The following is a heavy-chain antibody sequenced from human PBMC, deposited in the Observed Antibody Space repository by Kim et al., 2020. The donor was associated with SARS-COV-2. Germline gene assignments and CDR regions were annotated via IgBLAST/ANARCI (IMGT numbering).Heavy chain of an antibody. V-gene: IGHV6-1*01. J-gene: IGHJ4*02. CDR3: ARALFPGYSYGEAFDY. D-gene: IGHD5-18*01. Sequence: SVKSRITINPDTSKNQFSLQLNSVTPEDTAVYYCARALFPGYSYGEAFDYWGQGTLVTVSS.